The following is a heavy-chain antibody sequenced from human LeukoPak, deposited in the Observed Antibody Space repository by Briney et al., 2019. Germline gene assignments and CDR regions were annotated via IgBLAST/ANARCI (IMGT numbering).Heavy chain of an antibody. J-gene: IGHJ3*02. CDR2: INHSGST. V-gene: IGHV4-34*01. CDR3: ARVTIFDYGILAVPISFDM. CDR1: GGSFSGYY. D-gene: IGHD3-3*01. Sequence: SETLSLTCAVYGGSFSGYYWSWIRQPPGKGLEWIGEINHSGSTNYNPSLKSRVTISVDTSKNQFSLRLNSVTAADTAVYYCARVTIFDYGILAVPISFDMWGQGTMVTVSS.